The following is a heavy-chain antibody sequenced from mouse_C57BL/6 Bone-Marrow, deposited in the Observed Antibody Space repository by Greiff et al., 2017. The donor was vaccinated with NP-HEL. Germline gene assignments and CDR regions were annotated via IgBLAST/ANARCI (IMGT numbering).Heavy chain of an antibody. Sequence: VQLQQPGAELVKPGASVKLSCKASGYTFTSYWMQWVKQRPGQGLEWIGEIDPSDSYTNYNQKFKGKATLTVDTSSSTAYMQLSSLTAEESAVYDCAKFYYGSSYWWFDVWGTGTPVTVSS. V-gene: IGHV1-50*01. CDR2: IDPSDSYT. J-gene: IGHJ1*03. CDR3: AKFYYGSSYWWFDV. D-gene: IGHD1-1*01. CDR1: GYTFTSYW.